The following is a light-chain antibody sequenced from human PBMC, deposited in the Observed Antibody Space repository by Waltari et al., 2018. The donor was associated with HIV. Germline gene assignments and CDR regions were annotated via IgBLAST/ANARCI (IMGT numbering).Light chain of an antibody. V-gene: IGKV1-5*03. J-gene: IGKJ2*01. CDR3: QQYNSDFYT. CDR2: KAS. CDR1: ENVDSW. Sequence: IQMTQSPSILSASVGDRITITWRASENVDSWLAWYQQRPGRAPKLLIYKASTLEYDVPARFSGSRSWTNFTLTINNLHPDDFATYYCQQYNSDFYTFGLGTRLDLK.